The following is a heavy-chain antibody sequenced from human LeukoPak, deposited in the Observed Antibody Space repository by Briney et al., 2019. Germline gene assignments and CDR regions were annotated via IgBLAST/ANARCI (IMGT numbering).Heavy chain of an antibody. CDR1: GYTFTSYG. Sequence: ASVSVSCKASGYTFTSYGITWVRQAPGQGLEWMGWISAYNGKTNYAQKLLDRVTMTTDTSTSTAYMELRGLRSDDTAVYYCARSYYYDSSGYEEDFDYWGQGTLLTVT. J-gene: IGHJ4*02. CDR3: ARSYYYDSSGYEEDFDY. D-gene: IGHD3-22*01. V-gene: IGHV1-18*01. CDR2: ISAYNGKT.